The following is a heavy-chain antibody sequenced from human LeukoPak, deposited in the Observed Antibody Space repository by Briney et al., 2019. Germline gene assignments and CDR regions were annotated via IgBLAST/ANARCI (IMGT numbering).Heavy chain of an antibody. CDR3: VIDAPGRDGPHY. V-gene: IGHV3-7*01. J-gene: IGHJ4*02. Sequence: GGSLRLSCAASGLTFSDYWMKWVSQAPGKGMEWVVNIKKDGSKKDYVDSVKGRFNISREKAKNSMSLQMDSLRVEDTAVYHCVIDAPGRDGPHYCGQGILFTVSS. CDR1: GLTFSDYW. D-gene: IGHD3-10*01. CDR2: IKKDGSKK.